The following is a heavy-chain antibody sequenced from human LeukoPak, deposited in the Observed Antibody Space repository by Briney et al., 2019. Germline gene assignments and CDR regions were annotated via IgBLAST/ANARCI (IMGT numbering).Heavy chain of an antibody. CDR1: GGSLSNYY. V-gene: IGHV4-34*01. Sequence: SSESLSLTCAVYGGSLSNYYWSWIRQPPGKGLEWIGEINQSGSTKDNPSLKSRVTISVDMSKNQLSLELSSVTAADTAVYYCARGPASGSNFAWFDPWGHGTLVTVSS. CDR3: ARGPASGSNFAWFDP. CDR2: INQSGST. J-gene: IGHJ5*02. D-gene: IGHD3-10*01.